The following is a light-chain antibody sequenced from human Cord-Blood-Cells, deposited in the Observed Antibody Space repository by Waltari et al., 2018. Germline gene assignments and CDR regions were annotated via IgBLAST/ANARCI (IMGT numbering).Light chain of an antibody. V-gene: IGKV1-NL1*01. CDR1: QGISNS. CDR3: QQYYSTPWT. CDR2: AAS. Sequence: DIQMTQSPSSMSASVGDRVTTTCRASQGISNSLAWYQQKPGKAPKLLLYAASRLESGVPSRFSGSGSGTDYTLTISSLQPEDFATYYCQQYYSTPWTFGQGTKVEIK. J-gene: IGKJ1*01.